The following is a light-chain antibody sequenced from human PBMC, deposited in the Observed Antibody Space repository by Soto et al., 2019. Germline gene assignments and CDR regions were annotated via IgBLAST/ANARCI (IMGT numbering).Light chain of an antibody. CDR2: EAS. CDR1: QTISSW. J-gene: IGKJ1*01. Sequence: IQVTQAPSTMYGSVGDRVTITCRASQTISSWLAWYQQKPGKAPKLLIYEASSLESGVPSRFSGSGSGTDFTLTISSLEPEDFAVYYCQQRSIWPWTFGQGTKVDIK. CDR3: QQRSIWPWT. V-gene: IGKV1-5*03.